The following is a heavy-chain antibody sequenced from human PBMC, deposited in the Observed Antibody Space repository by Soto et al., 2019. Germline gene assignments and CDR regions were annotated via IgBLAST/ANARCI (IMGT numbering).Heavy chain of an antibody. CDR3: ARVDDY. CDR2: IDDSGIS. V-gene: IGHV4-34*01. J-gene: IGHJ4*02. Sequence: NPSETLSLTCAVYGGSLSASYWSWIRQPPGKGLEWIGEIDDSGISKYNPSLESRVTISIDTSKNQFSLKMISITAADTAVYYCARVDDYWSQGTLVTVSS. CDR1: GGSLSASY.